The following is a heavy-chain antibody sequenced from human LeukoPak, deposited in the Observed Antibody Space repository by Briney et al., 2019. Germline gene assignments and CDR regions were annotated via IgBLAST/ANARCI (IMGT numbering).Heavy chain of an antibody. J-gene: IGHJ3*02. CDR2: IDSSANI. D-gene: IGHD5-12*01. Sequence: GGSLRLSCAASGFTFSSYSMNWVRQAPGKGLEWVSYIDSSANIYYADSVKGRFTISRDNAKNSLYLQMNSLRDDDTAVYYCARDRGYAFDIWGQGTMVTVSS. CDR1: GFTFSSYS. V-gene: IGHV3-48*02. CDR3: ARDRGYAFDI.